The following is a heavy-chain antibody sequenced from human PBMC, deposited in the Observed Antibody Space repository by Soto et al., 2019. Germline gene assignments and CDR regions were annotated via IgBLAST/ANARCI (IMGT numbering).Heavy chain of an antibody. CDR2: ISGSGGST. V-gene: IGHV3-23*01. CDR3: AKDIPLRYFDWPGGWAFDI. D-gene: IGHD3-9*01. CDR1: GFTFSSYA. J-gene: IGHJ3*02. Sequence: GGSQRLSCAASGFTFSSYAMSWVRQAPGKGLEWVSAISGSGGSTYYADSVKGRFTISRDNSKNTLYLQMNSLRAEDTAVYYCAKDIPLRYFDWPGGWAFDIWGQGTMVTVSS.